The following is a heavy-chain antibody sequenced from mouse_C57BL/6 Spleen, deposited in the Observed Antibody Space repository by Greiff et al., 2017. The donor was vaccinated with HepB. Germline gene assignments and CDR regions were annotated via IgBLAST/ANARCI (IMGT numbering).Heavy chain of an antibody. Sequence: EVQVVESGGGLVKPGGSLKLSCAASGFTFSSYAMSWVRQTPEKRLEWVATISDGGSYTYYPDNVKGRFTISRDNAKNNLYLQMSHLKSEDTAMYYCARDGGLPRFSPFAYWGQGTLVTVSA. CDR1: GFTFSSYA. CDR3: ARDGGLPRFSPFAY. D-gene: IGHD1-1*01. V-gene: IGHV5-4*01. CDR2: ISDGGSYT. J-gene: IGHJ3*01.